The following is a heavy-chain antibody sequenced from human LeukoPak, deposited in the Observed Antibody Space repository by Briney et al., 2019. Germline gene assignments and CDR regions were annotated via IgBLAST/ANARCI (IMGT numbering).Heavy chain of an antibody. CDR3: ARGQVRGVRRYYYNWFDP. D-gene: IGHD3-10*01. CDR1: GGYFSGYY. Sequence: SETLSLTCADYGGYFSGYYWSWIRQHPAKELEWIGEINHSGSTNYNPSLKSRVTISVDTSKNQFSLKLSSVTAADTAVYYCARGQVRGVRRYYYNWFDPWGQGTLVTVSS. V-gene: IGHV4-34*01. J-gene: IGHJ5*02. CDR2: INHSGST.